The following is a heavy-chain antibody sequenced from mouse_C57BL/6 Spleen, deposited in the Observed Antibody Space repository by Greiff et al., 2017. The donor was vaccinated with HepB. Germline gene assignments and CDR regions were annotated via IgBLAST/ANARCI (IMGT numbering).Heavy chain of an antibody. Sequence: EVNLMESGGGLVKPGGSLKLSCAASGFTFSSYAMSWVRQTPEKRLEWVATISDGGSYTYYPDNVKGRFTISRDNAKNNLYLQMSHLKSEDTAMYYCARGSTMITKAWFAYWGQGTLVTVSA. D-gene: IGHD2-4*01. V-gene: IGHV5-4*03. CDR1: GFTFSSYA. CDR2: ISDGGSYT. CDR3: ARGSTMITKAWFAY. J-gene: IGHJ3*01.